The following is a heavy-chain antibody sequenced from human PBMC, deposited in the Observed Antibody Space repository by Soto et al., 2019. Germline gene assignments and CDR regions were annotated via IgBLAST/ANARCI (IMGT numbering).Heavy chain of an antibody. Sequence: GGSLRLSCAASGFTFDDYAMHWVRQAPGKGLEWVSGISWNSGSIGYADSVKGRFTISRDNAKNSLYLQMNSLRAEDTALYYCAKGGGSSLYEATTNDYWGQGTLVTVSS. J-gene: IGHJ4*02. D-gene: IGHD6-13*01. CDR3: AKGGGSSLYEATTNDY. V-gene: IGHV3-9*01. CDR2: ISWNSGSI. CDR1: GFTFDDYA.